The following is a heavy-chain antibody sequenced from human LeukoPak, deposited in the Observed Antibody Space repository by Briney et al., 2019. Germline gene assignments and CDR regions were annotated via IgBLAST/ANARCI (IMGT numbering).Heavy chain of an antibody. CDR3: ARHAYCSSTSCTRADAFDI. J-gene: IGHJ3*02. CDR2: IFYSGST. D-gene: IGHD2-2*01. CDR1: GGSMNNYY. Sequence: SETLSLTCTVSGGSMNNYYWTWIRQPPGKGLEWIAYIFYSGSTNYNPSLKSRVTISVDTSKNQFSLKLSSVTAADTAVYYCARHAYCSSTSCTRADAFDIWGQGTMVTVSS. V-gene: IGHV4-59*08.